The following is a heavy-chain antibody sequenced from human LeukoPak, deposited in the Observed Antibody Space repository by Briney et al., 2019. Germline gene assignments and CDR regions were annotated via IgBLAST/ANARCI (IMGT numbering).Heavy chain of an antibody. CDR2: IYYSGST. CDR1: GGSISSYY. J-gene: IGHJ4*02. V-gene: IGHV4-59*01. D-gene: IGHD3-10*01. CDR3: ARDETEYYYGSGSYYPHYFDY. Sequence: SETLSLTCTVSGGSISSYYWSWIRQPPGKGLEWIGYIYYSGSTNYTPSLKSRVTISVDTSKNQFSLKLSSVTAADTAVYYCARDETEYYYGSGSYYPHYFDYWGQGTLVTVSS.